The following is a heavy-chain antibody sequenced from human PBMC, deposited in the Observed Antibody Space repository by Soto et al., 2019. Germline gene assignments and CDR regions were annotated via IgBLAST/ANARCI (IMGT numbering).Heavy chain of an antibody. D-gene: IGHD2-15*01. CDR1: CGSINSCCYY. J-gene: IGHJ4*02. CDR2: IHYSGST. V-gene: IGHV4-39*01. CDR3: AARIGLLPIDY. Sequence: LGTLSLTRTVSCGSINSCCYYLGLIRPSPGKGLEWIGSIHYSGSTYYNPSLKSRVTISVDTSKNQFSLKLSSVTAADTAVYYCAARIGLLPIDYWGQGTLVTVSS.